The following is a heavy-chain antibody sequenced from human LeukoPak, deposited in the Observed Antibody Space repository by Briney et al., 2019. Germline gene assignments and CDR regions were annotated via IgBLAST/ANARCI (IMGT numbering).Heavy chain of an antibody. CDR2: IYTSGST. CDR1: GGSISSYY. CDR3: ARAGYCSSTSCPPRWFDP. J-gene: IGHJ5*02. V-gene: IGHV4-4*07. Sequence: SETLSLTCTVSGGSISSYYWSWIRQPAGKGLEWIGRIYTSGSTNYNPSLKSRVTMSVDTSKNQFSLRLSSVTAADTAVYYCARAGYCSSTSCPPRWFDPWGQGTLVTVSS. D-gene: IGHD2-2*01.